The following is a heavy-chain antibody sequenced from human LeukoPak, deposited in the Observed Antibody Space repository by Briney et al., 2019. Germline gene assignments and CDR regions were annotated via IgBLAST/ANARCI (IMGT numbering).Heavy chain of an antibody. CDR3: ARDLHYYVAMDV. CDR1: GLTVSSNY. CDR2: IYSDGST. Sequence: PGGSLRLSCAPSGLTVSSNYMNWVRQAPGKGLEWVSVIYSDGSTYYADSVRGRFTISRDSSKNTLYLQMDSLRAEDTAVYYCARDLHYYVAMDVWGQGTTVTVSS. V-gene: IGHV3-53*01. D-gene: IGHD3-10*02. J-gene: IGHJ6*02.